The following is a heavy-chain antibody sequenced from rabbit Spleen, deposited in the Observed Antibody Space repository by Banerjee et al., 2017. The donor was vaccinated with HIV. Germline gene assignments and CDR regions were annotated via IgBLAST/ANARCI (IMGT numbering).Heavy chain of an antibody. V-gene: IGHV1S45*01. CDR1: GFSFSGGSW. J-gene: IGHJ4*01. Sequence: QEQLEESGGDLVKPEGSLTLTCTASGFSFSGGSWICWVRQAPGKGPEWIACIDGSGGGSAYYASWAKGRFTISKTSSTTVTLQMTSLTAADTATYFCARNIYDYALWGPGTLVTVS. CDR2: IDGSGGGSA. CDR3: ARNIYDYAL. D-gene: IGHD6-1*01.